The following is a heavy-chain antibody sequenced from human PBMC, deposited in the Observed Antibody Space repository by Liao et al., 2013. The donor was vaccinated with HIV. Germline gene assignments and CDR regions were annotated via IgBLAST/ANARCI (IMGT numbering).Heavy chain of an antibody. Sequence: QAQLQESGPRLVRPSETLSLNCTVSGDSSRYHYWSWIRQPAGKGLEWIGRVSTSGSSNYNPSLKTRVTMSVDASRNRFSLRLNSVTAADTAVYYCAREHNYFDFWGQGTLVSVSS. CDR2: VSTSGSS. CDR1: GDSSRYHY. CDR3: AREHNYFDF. J-gene: IGHJ4*02. V-gene: IGHV4-4*07.